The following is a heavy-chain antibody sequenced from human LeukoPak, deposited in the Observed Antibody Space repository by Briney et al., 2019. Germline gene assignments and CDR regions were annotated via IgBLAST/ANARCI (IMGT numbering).Heavy chain of an antibody. CDR2: FDPEDGET. V-gene: IGHV1-24*01. D-gene: IGHD3-22*01. CDR3: ATPRYCYDSSGYYAFDY. Sequence: ASVKVSCKVSGYTLTELSMHWVRQAPGKGLEWMGGFDPEDGETIYAQKFQGRVTMTEDTSTDTAYMELSSLRSEDTAVYYCATPRYCYDSSGYYAFDYWGQGTLVTVSS. CDR1: GYTLTELS. J-gene: IGHJ4*02.